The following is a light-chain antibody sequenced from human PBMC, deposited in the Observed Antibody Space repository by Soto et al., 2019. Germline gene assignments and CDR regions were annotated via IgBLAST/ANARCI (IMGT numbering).Light chain of an antibody. CDR3: CSYTSLSTVV. J-gene: IGLJ2*01. V-gene: IGLV2-14*01. CDR2: AVS. Sequence: QSVLTQPASVSGSPGQSITISGTGTSSDVGGYNHVSWYQHSPGKAPKLILFAVSDRPSGVSHRFSGSKSGNTASLTISGLQADDEADYYCCSYTSLSTVVFGGGTKLTVL. CDR1: SSDVGGYNH.